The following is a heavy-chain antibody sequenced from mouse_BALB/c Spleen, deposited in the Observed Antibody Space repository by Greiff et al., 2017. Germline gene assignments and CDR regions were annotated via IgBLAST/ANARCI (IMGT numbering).Heavy chain of an antibody. D-gene: IGHD2-1*01. CDR1: GYNFTSYW. CDR3: ARPYGKDAMDY. Sequence: VQLQQPGAELVKPGTSVKLSCKASGYNFTSYWINWVKLRPGQGLEWIGDIYPGGGYTNYNEKFKGKATLTADTSSSTAYMQLSSLTSEDSAVYFCARPYGKDAMDYWGQGTSVTVSS. CDR2: IYPGGGYT. V-gene: IGHV1-55*01. J-gene: IGHJ4*01.